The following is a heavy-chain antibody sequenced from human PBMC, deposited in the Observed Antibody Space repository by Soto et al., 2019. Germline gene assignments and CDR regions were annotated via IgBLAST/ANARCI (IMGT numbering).Heavy chain of an antibody. V-gene: IGHV4-4*07. CDR3: GRERGETWDYFYS. D-gene: IGHD3-16*01. CDR2: LNTYGNT. CDR1: GGSMSSYR. Sequence: SETLSLTCTVSGGSMSSYRWSWIRQPAGKGLEWIGRLNTYGNTHYNPSLKSRVTVSVDTSRNQFFLTLRSVTAADSAVYHCGRERGETWDYFYSWGREPPVPVS. J-gene: IGHJ4*02.